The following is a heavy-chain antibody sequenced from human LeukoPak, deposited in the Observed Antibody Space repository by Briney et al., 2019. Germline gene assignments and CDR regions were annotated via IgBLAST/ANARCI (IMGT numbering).Heavy chain of an antibody. CDR2: ISNSGDST. V-gene: IGHV3-23*01. CDR1: GFTFSSDA. Sequence: GGSLRLSCTASGFTFSSDAMSWVRQAPGKGLEWVSTISNSGDSTYYANSVKGRSTISRDNSKNTVFLQLSSLRAEDTAVYYCAKDKGINGAGVFDYWGQGTLVTVTS. D-gene: IGHD7-27*01. CDR3: AKDKGINGAGVFDY. J-gene: IGHJ4*02.